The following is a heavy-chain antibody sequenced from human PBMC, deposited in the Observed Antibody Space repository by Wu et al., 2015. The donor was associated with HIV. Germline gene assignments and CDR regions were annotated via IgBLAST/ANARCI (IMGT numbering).Heavy chain of an antibody. CDR1: GYNFKKYG. D-gene: IGHD6-19*01. CDR3: VRDQQWPPEYYHYYGMDV. V-gene: IGHV1-18*01. CDR2: IGSYNGNT. Sequence: QVQLVQSGAEVKKPGASVKVSCKASGYNFKKYGMSWVRQAPGQGLEWLGWIGSYNGNTNYAQNFRGRITMTTETSTSTTYMELRSLKSDDTAVYYCVRDQQWPPEYYHYYGMDVWGQGTTITVSS. J-gene: IGHJ6*02.